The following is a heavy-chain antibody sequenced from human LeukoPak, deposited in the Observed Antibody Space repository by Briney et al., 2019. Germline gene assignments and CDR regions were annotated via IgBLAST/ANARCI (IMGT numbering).Heavy chain of an antibody. J-gene: IGHJ4*02. CDR2: IYHTGST. CDR1: GDSITSRNW. D-gene: IGHD3-22*01. CDR3: ARVTGYMIEDYFDY. V-gene: IGHV4-4*02. Sequence: PSETLSLTCSVSGDSITSRNWWTWVRQTPGKGLEWIGEIYHTGSTNYNPSVEGRVTISVETSKNQFSLKLSSVTAADTAVYYCARVTGYMIEDYFDYWGQGTLVTVSS.